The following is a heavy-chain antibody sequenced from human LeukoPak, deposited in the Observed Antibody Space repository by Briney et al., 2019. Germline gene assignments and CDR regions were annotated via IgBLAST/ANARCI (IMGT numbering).Heavy chain of an antibody. CDR2: IYSGDST. Sequence: GGSLRLSCAASGFTVNSNSMSWVRQATGKGLECVAAIYSGDSTYYPDSVKGRFTISRDNSKNTLYLQMNSLRAEDTAVYYCAREGAYSSSLLYWGQGTLVTVSS. CDR3: AREGAYSSSLLY. CDR1: GFTVNSNS. D-gene: IGHD6-6*01. J-gene: IGHJ4*02. V-gene: IGHV3-53*01.